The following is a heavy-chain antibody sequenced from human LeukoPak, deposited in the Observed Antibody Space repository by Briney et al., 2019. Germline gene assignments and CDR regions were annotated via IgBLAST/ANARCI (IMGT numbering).Heavy chain of an antibody. CDR2: IYHSGST. J-gene: IGHJ4*02. Sequence: SETLSLTCTVSGGSISAYYWSWIRQPPGKGLEWIGEIYHSGSTNYNPSLKSRVTISVDKSKNQFSLKLSSVTAADTAVYYCARSSSWYGGFDYWGQGTLVTVSS. V-gene: IGHV4-59*12. CDR3: ARSSSWYGGFDY. CDR1: GGSISAYY. D-gene: IGHD6-13*01.